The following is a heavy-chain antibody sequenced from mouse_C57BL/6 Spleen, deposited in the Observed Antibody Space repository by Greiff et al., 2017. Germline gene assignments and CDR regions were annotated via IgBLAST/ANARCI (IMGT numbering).Heavy chain of an antibody. D-gene: IGHD1-1*01. Sequence: EVKVVESGGGLVKPGGSLKLSCAASGFTFSDYGMHWVRQAPEKGLEWVAYISSGSSTIYYADTVKGRLTISRDNAKNTLFLQMTSLRSEDTAMYYCAREGLRFFYAMDYWGQGTSVTVSS. CDR1: GFTFSDYG. V-gene: IGHV5-17*01. CDR2: ISSGSSTI. J-gene: IGHJ4*01. CDR3: AREGLRFFYAMDY.